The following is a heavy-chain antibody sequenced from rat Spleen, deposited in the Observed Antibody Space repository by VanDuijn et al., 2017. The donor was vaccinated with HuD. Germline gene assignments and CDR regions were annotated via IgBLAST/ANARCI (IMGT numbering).Heavy chain of an antibody. D-gene: IGHD2-2*01. CDR2: ISPSGGAT. V-gene: IGHV5S13*01. CDR3: ARAGYLRDWYFDF. J-gene: IGHJ1*01. Sequence: EVQLVESGGGLVQPGRSLKLSCAASGFTFSNYGMAWVRQAPTKGLEWVTSISPSGGATYYRDSVKGRFTVSRDNAKNTLYLQLDSLRSEDTATYHCARAGYLRDWYFDFWGPGTMVTVSS. CDR1: GFTFSNYG.